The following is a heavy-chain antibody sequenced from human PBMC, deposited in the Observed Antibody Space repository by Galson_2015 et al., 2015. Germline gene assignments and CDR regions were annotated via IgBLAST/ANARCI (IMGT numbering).Heavy chain of an antibody. D-gene: IGHD5-24*01. CDR3: AKDLQMSR. CDR2: VSASGTNT. J-gene: IGHJ4*02. CDR1: GFTFSSAA. Sequence: SLRLSCAASGFTFSSAAMPWVRQVPGKGLEWVSVVSASGTNTYYADSVKGRFTISRDNAKNTLYLQMNSLRAEDTAVYYCAKDLQMSRWGQGTLVTVSS. V-gene: IGHV3-23*01.